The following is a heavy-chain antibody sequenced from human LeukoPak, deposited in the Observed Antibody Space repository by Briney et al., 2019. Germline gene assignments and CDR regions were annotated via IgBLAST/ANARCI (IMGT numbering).Heavy chain of an antibody. CDR2: INAGNGNT. CDR3: ARGGALQPEVCFDY. CDR1: GYTFTSYA. D-gene: IGHD1-1*01. Sequence: GASVKVSCKASGYTFTSYAMHWVRQAPGQRLEWMGWINAGNGNTKYSQKFQGRVTITRDTSASTAYMELSSLRSEDTAVYYCARGGALQPEVCFDYWGQGTLVTVSS. V-gene: IGHV1-3*01. J-gene: IGHJ4*02.